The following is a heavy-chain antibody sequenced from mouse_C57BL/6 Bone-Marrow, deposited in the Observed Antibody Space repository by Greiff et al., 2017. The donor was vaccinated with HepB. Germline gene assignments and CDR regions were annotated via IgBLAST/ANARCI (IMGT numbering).Heavy chain of an antibody. V-gene: IGHV5-2*01. CDR3: ASYDYDEDYYAMDY. CDR1: EYEFPSHD. D-gene: IGHD2-4*01. Sequence: VQLKESGGGLVQPGESLKLSCESNEYEFPSHDMSWVRKTPEKRLELVAAINSDGGSTYYPDTMERRFIISRDNTKKTLYLQMSSLRSEDTALYYCASYDYDEDYYAMDYWGQGTSVTVSS. J-gene: IGHJ4*01. CDR2: INSDGGST.